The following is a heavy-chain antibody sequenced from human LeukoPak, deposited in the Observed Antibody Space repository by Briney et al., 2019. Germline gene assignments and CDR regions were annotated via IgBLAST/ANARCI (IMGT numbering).Heavy chain of an antibody. V-gene: IGHV3-30*04. CDR2: ISYDGSNK. J-gene: IGHJ4*02. Sequence: PGGSLRLSCAASGFTFSSYAMHWVRRAPGKGLEWVAVISYDGSNKYYADSVKGRFTISRDNSKNTLYLQMNSLRAEDTAVYYCARGGVGAMAGLDYWGQGTLVTVSS. D-gene: IGHD1-26*01. CDR3: ARGGVGAMAGLDY. CDR1: GFTFSSYA.